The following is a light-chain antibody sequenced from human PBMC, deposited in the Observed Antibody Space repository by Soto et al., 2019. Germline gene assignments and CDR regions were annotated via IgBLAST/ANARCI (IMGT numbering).Light chain of an antibody. CDR1: QSVNNNY. J-gene: IGKJ1*01. CDR2: GAS. V-gene: IGKV3-20*01. Sequence: EIVLTQSPGTLPLSPGERATLSCRTSQSVNNNYLAWYQQKPRQAPRLLIYGASSRATGIPDRFRGSGSGTDFTLFISILEPEEFAVYYCQQYGTSGTFGQGTKVEIK. CDR3: QQYGTSGT.